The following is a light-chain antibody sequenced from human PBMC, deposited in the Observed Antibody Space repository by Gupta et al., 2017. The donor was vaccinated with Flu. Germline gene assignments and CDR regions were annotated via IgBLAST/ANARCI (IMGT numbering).Light chain of an antibody. J-gene: IGLJ3*02. CDR3: QVWETSSDRRWV. CDR2: DDR. V-gene: IGLV3-21*03. Sequence: KTARITCGGSDIGSKSVHWYQQKPGQAPVLVVYDDRDRPSGIPERFSGSNPGNTATMTISGVEAGEEADYYCQVWETSSDRRWVFGGGTKLTVL. CDR1: DIGSKS.